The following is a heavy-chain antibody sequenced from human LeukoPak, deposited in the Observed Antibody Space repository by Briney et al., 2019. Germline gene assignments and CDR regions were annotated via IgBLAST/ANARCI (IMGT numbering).Heavy chain of an antibody. CDR3: AKGYCTNGVCYKGVFDY. CDR2: ISGSGGST. Sequence: PGRSLRLSCAVSGFTFDDYAMHWVRQAPGKGLEWVSAISGSGGSTYYADSVKGRFTISRDNSKNTLYLQMNSLRAEDTAVYYCAKGYCTNGVCYKGVFDYWGQGTLVTVSS. J-gene: IGHJ4*02. V-gene: IGHV3-23*01. D-gene: IGHD2-8*01. CDR1: GFTFDDYA.